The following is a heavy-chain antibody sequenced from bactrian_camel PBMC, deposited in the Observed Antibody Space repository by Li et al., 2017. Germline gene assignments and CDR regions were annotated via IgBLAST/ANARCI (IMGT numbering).Heavy chain of an antibody. Sequence: HVQLVESGGGSVQAGGSLRLSCVGSGFEYGGYCMAWFRQAPGKQREGVAAIDSDGTIKYARSVKGRFTISNDNGKNTLSLQMNTLKPEDTALYYCAAVPQVLGWNLLNRSWYRYWGRGTQVTVS. V-gene: IGHV3S53*01. CDR1: GFEYGGYC. D-gene: IGHD2*01. J-gene: IGHJ4*01. CDR2: IDSDGTI. CDR3: AAVPQVLGWNLLNRSWYRY.